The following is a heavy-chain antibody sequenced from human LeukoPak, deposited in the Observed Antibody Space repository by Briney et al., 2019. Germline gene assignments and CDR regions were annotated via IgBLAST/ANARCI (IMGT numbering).Heavy chain of an antibody. J-gene: IGHJ4*02. CDR3: ARDGGGGYYYYYFDY. V-gene: IGHV1-18*01. CDR1: GYTFTSYG. D-gene: IGHD3-22*01. CDR2: ISAYNGNT. Sequence: VASVKVSCKASGYTFTSYGISWVRQAPGQGLEWMGWISAYNGNTNYAQKLQGRVTMTTDTSTSTAYMELRSLRSDDTAVYYCARDGGGGYYYYYFDYWGQGTLVTVSS.